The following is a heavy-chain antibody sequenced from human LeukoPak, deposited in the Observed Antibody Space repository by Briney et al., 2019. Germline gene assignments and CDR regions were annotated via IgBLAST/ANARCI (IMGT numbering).Heavy chain of an antibody. CDR1: GFTFSRYA. D-gene: IGHD1-26*01. V-gene: IGHV3-64D*09. CDR2: INDNGGRT. Sequence: PGGSPILCCSASGFTFSRYAMHWVRQAPGKGLEYVSGINDNGGRTHYGDSVKGRFSISRDNSKNTLHLQMSTLRAEDTALYYCVKDVGGSYAFDYWGQGILHRVL. CDR3: VKDVGGSYAFDY. J-gene: IGHJ4*02.